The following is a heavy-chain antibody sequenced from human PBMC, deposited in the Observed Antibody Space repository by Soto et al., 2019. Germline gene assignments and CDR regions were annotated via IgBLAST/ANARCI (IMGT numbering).Heavy chain of an antibody. V-gene: IGHV3-23*01. J-gene: IGHJ4*02. CDR1: GFTFSSYA. Sequence: EVQLLESGGGLVQPGGSLRLSCAASGFTFSSYALSWVRQAPGKGLEWVSAMSGSGGSTFYEDSVKGRFTISRDNTKTTVYLQRISLRAEDTDVYYCEKDLGVHGWSTDYWGQGTLVTVSS. CDR3: EKDLGVHGWSTDY. D-gene: IGHD6-19*01. CDR2: MSGSGGST.